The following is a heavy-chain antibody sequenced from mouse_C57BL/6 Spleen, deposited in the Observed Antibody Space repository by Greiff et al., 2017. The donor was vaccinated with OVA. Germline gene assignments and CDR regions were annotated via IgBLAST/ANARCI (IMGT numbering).Heavy chain of an antibody. CDR2: IYPSDSET. J-gene: IGHJ2*01. CDR3: ARRTLGFDY. CDR1: GYTFTSYW. D-gene: IGHD4-1*01. V-gene: IGHV1-61*01. Sequence: VKLQQPGAELVRPGSSVKLSCKASGYTFTSYWMDWVKQRPGQGLEWIGNIYPSDSETHYNQKFKDKATLTVDKSSSTAYMQLSSLTSEDSAVYYCARRTLGFDYWGQGTTLTVSS.